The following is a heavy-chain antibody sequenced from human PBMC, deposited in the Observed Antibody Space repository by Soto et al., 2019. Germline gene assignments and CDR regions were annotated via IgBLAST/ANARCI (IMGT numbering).Heavy chain of an antibody. CDR1: DFTFSRYW. V-gene: IGHV3-7*05. D-gene: IGHD6-6*01. J-gene: IGHJ5*02. CDR2: IDQDGGEK. Sequence: EVQLVESGGGLVQPGGSLRLSCAASDFTFSRYWMGWVRQAPGKGLEWVANIDQDGGEKYYVDSVKGRFTISRDNGNNSLYLEMNSLRGDDTAVYFCARVVYRSSWGGRFDPWGQGALVTVSS. CDR3: ARVVYRSSWGGRFDP.